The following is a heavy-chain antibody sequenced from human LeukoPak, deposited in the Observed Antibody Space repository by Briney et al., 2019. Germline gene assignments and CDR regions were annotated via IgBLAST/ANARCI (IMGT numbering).Heavy chain of an antibody. CDR2: IKQDGSEK. Sequence: GSLRLSCAASGVTFSSYWMSWVRQAPGKGLEWVANIKQDGSEKYYVDSVKGRFTISRDNAKNSLYLQMNSLRAEDTAVYYCARDSSFLGVFDYWGQGTLVTVSS. V-gene: IGHV3-7*01. CDR3: ARDSSFLGVFDY. CDR1: GVTFSSYW. J-gene: IGHJ4*02. D-gene: IGHD3-3*02.